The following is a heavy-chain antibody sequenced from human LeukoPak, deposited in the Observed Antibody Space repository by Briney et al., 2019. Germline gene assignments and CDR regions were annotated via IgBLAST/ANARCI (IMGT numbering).Heavy chain of an antibody. D-gene: IGHD6-6*01. CDR2: IYPSDSDT. V-gene: IGHV5-51*01. J-gene: IGHJ6*03. Sequence: GESLKISCKGFGYTFATYWIGWVRQMPGKGPEWMGTIYPSDSDTRYSPSFQGQVTISADKSISTAYLQWRSLKASDTAMYYCARQAWEYSSSPGTYYYYYYMDVWGKGTTVTVSS. CDR1: GYTFATYW. CDR3: ARQAWEYSSSPGTYYYYYYMDV.